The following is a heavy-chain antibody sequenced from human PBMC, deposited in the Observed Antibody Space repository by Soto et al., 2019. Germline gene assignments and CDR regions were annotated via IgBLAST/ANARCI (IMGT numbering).Heavy chain of an antibody. J-gene: IGHJ6*02. Sequence: EVQLVESGGGLVKPGGSLRLSCAASGFTFSSYSMNWVRQAPGKGLEWVSSISSSSSYIYYADSVKGRFTISRDNAKNSLYLQMNSLRAEDTAVYYCARGIPDYDFSTKRGIVAGPLYYYYYYGMDVWGQGTTVTVSS. CDR1: GFTFSSYS. CDR3: ARGIPDYDFSTKRGIVAGPLYYYYYYGMDV. V-gene: IGHV3-21*01. CDR2: ISSSSSYI. D-gene: IGHD3-3*01.